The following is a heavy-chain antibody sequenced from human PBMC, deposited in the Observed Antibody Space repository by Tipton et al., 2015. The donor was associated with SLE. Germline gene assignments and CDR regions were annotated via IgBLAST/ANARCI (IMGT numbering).Heavy chain of an antibody. Sequence: SLRLSCAASGFIVSSYYMSWVRQAPGKGLEWVSIIDRGGSTHYADSVKGRFTISRDNSKNTLYLQMNGLRVDDTAVYHCARRVGSYYGMDVWGQGTTVTVSS. D-gene: IGHD3-10*01. CDR1: GFIVSSYY. CDR3: ARRVGSYYGMDV. J-gene: IGHJ6*02. V-gene: IGHV3-66*02. CDR2: IDRGGST.